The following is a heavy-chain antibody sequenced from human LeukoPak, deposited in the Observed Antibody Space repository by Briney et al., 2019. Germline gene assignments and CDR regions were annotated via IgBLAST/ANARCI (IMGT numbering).Heavy chain of an antibody. J-gene: IGHJ5*02. V-gene: IGHV3-7*04. CDR2: IKQDGSEI. Sequence: GGSLRLSCAASGLSFSNYWMSWVRQAPGKGLEWVAIIKQDGSEIYYLDSVKGRFTISRDNAKNSLYLQMNSLRAEDTAVYYCARGGVDHWGQGTLVTVSS. CDR1: GLSFSNYW. CDR3: ARGGVDH.